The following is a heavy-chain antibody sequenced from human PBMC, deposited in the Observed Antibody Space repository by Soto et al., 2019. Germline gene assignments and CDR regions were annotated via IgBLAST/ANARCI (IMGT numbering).Heavy chain of an antibody. J-gene: IGHJ6*02. Sequence: SETLSLTFTFSGGFIRSGGYYMSWIRQHSGKGLEWIGYIYHSGSTYYKPSLKSRVTISADTSNNQFSLNLRSVTAADTAVYYCAGGALYCSGGSCYPEYYYYGLDVWGQGTTVTVSS. CDR3: AGGALYCSGGSCYPEYYYYGLDV. CDR2: IYHSGST. V-gene: IGHV4-31*03. D-gene: IGHD2-15*01. CDR1: GGFIRSGGYY.